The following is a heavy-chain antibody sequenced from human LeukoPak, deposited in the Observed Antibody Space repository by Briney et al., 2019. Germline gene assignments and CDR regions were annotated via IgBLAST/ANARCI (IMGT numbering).Heavy chain of an antibody. J-gene: IGHJ4*02. Sequence: GGSLRLSCAASGLTVSSNYMSWVRQAPGKGLEWVSVIYSGGSTYYADSVKGRFTISRDNFKNTLYLQMNSLRAEDTALYYCAKVPRTNHDNFFDYWGQGTLVTVSS. D-gene: IGHD2-8*01. CDR1: GLTVSSNY. CDR2: IYSGGST. CDR3: AKVPRTNHDNFFDY. V-gene: IGHV3-53*01.